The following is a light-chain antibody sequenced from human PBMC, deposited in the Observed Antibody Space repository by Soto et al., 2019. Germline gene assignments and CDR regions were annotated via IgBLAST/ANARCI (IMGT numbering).Light chain of an antibody. CDR2: LGS. CDR3: MQALQTPFT. V-gene: IGKV2-28*01. J-gene: IGKJ4*01. CDR1: QSLLHNNRYNF. Sequence: DIVMTQSPLSLPVTPGEPASISCRSSQSLLHNNRYNFLDWYLQKPGQSPQLLIYLGSNRASGVPDRFSGSGSGTDFTLKISRVEAGDVGVYYCMQALQTPFTFGGGTKVEIK.